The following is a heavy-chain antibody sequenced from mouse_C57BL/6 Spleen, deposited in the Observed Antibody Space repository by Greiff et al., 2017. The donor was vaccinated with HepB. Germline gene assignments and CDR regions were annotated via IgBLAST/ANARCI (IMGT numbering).Heavy chain of an antibody. Sequence: EVQLQQSGPELVKPVASVKIPCKASGYTFTDYNMDWVKQSHGKSLEWIGDINPNNGGTIYNQKFKGKATLTVDKSSSTAYMELRSLTSEDTAVYYCARRYSKGVVHFDYWGQGTTLTVSS. J-gene: IGHJ2*01. CDR2: INPNNGGT. V-gene: IGHV1-18*01. CDR3: ARRYSKGVVHFDY. CDR1: GYTFTDYN. D-gene: IGHD2-5*01.